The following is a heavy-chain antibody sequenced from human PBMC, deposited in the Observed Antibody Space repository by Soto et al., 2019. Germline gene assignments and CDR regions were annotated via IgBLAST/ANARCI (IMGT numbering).Heavy chain of an antibody. CDR1: GGTFSSYA. J-gene: IGHJ6*02. Sequence: SVKVSCKASGGTFSSYAISWVRQAPGQGLEWMGGIIPIFGTANYAQKFQGRVTITADESTSTAYMELSSLRSEDTAVYYCARVGTMIVVDYYYYGMDVWGQGTTVTVSS. V-gene: IGHV1-69*13. D-gene: IGHD3-22*01. CDR3: ARVGTMIVVDYYYYGMDV. CDR2: IIPIFGTA.